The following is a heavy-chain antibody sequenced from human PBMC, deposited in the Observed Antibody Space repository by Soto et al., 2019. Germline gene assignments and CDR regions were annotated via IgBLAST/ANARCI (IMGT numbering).Heavy chain of an antibody. Sequence: ASVKVSSKASGYTFTSYYMHWVRQAPGQGLEWMGIINPSGGSTSYAQKFQGRVTMTRDTSTSTVYMELSSLRSEDTAVYYCAREQRRQQLGYYGMDVWGQGTTVTVS. J-gene: IGHJ6*02. V-gene: IGHV1-46*01. CDR2: INPSGGST. CDR3: AREQRRQQLGYYGMDV. D-gene: IGHD6-13*01. CDR1: GYTFTSYY.